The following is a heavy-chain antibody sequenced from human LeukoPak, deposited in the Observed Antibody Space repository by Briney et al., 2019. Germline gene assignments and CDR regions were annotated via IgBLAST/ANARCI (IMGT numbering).Heavy chain of an antibody. Sequence: SETLSLTCAVYGGSFSGYYWSWIRQPPGKGLEWIGEINHSGSTNYNPSLKSRITISVDTSKNQFSLKLSSVTAADTAVYYCARLFNGEVQQLAQLKTDNWFDPWGQGTLVTVSS. J-gene: IGHJ5*02. D-gene: IGHD6-13*01. CDR2: INHSGST. V-gene: IGHV4-34*01. CDR3: ARLFNGEVQQLAQLKTDNWFDP. CDR1: GGSFSGYY.